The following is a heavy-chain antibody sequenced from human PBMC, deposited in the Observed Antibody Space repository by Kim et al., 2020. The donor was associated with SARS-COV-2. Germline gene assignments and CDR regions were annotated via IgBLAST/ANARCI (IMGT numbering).Heavy chain of an antibody. D-gene: IGHD5-18*01. CDR1: GFTFSSYW. V-gene: IGHV3-74*01. CDR2: INGDGSSI. Sequence: GGSLRLSCATSGFTFSSYWMHCVRQAPGKGLVWVSRINGDGSSINYADSVKGRFTISRDNAKNTLYLQMNSLRAEDAAVYYCARFNVETTLGYWGQGTL. J-gene: IGHJ4*02. CDR3: ARFNVETTLGY.